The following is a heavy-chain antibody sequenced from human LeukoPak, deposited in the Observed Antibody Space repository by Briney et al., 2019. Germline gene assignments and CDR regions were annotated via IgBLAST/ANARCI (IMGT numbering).Heavy chain of an antibody. CDR2: ISSNGGST. CDR1: GFTFSSYA. D-gene: IGHD6-13*01. J-gene: IGHJ4*02. V-gene: IGHV3-64*01. Sequence: PGGSLRLSCAASGFTFSSYAMHWVRQAPGKGLEYVSAISSNGGSTYYANSVKGRFTISRDNSKNTLYLQMNSLRAEDTAVYYCAKESTLLAAAGTIDYWGQGTLVTVSS. CDR3: AKESTLLAAAGTIDY.